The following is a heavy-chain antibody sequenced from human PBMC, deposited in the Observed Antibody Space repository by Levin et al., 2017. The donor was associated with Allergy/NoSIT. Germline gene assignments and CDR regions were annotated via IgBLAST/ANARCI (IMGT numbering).Heavy chain of an antibody. V-gene: IGHV3-48*03. J-gene: IGHJ4*02. CDR1: GFTFSSYE. Sequence: GESLKISCAASGFTFSSYEMNWVRQAPGKGLEWVSYISSSGSTIYYADSVKGRFTISRDNAKNSLYLQMNSLRAEDTAVYYCARVVAENYYGSGSFDYWGQGTLVTVSS. CDR2: ISSSGSTI. CDR3: ARVVAENYYGSGSFDY. D-gene: IGHD3-10*01.